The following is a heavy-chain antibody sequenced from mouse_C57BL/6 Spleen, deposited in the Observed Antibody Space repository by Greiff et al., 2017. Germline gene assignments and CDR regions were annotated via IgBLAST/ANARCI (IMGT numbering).Heavy chain of an antibody. D-gene: IGHD1-1*01. J-gene: IGHJ1*03. CDR2: IYPGSGST. V-gene: IGHV1-55*01. Sequence: QVQLQQPGAELVKPGASVKMSCKASGYTFTSYWITWVKQRPGQGLEWIGDIYPGSGSTNYNEKFKSKATLTVDTSSSTAYMQLSSLTSEDSAVYYGASKTLYDWYFDVWGTGTTVTVSS. CDR3: ASKTLYDWYFDV. CDR1: GYTFTSYW.